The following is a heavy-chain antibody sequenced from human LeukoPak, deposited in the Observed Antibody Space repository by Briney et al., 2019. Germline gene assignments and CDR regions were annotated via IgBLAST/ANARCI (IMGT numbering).Heavy chain of an antibody. CDR2: IYHSGST. V-gene: IGHV4-4*02. CDR3: ARVVVVVPAALHPYYMDV. J-gene: IGHJ6*03. CDR1: GGSISSSNW. Sequence: PSETLSPTCAVSGGSISSSNWWSWVRQPPGKGLEWIGEIYHSGSTNYNPSLKSRVTISVDKSKNQFSLKLSSVTAADTAVYYCARVVVVVPAALHPYYMDVWGKGTTVTVSS. D-gene: IGHD2-2*01.